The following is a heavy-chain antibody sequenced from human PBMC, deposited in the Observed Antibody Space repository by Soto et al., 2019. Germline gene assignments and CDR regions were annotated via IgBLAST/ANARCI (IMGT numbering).Heavy chain of an antibody. V-gene: IGHV2-5*02. J-gene: IGHJ4*02. CDR2: IYWDDDK. CDR1: GFSLSTNGVG. CDR3: AHRLRSGYYEY. Sequence: QITLKESGPALVKPTQTLTLTCTFSGFSLSTNGVGVGWIRQPPGKALEWLALIYWDDDKRYSPSLKNRLTITNDTSKNQVVLTVTNMDPVDTATYYCAHRLRSGYYEYWGQGTLVTVSS. D-gene: IGHD3-22*01.